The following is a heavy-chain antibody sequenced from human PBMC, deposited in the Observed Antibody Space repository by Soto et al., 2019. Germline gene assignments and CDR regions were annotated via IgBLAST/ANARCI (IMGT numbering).Heavy chain of an antibody. V-gene: IGHV4-31*03. CDR1: GGSISSGGYY. CDR2: IYYSGST. J-gene: IGHJ4*02. D-gene: IGHD4-17*01. Sequence: SETLSLTCTVSGGSISSGGYYWRWIRQHPGKGLEWIGYIYYSGSTYYNPSLKSRVTISVDTSKNQFSLKLSSVTAADTAVYYCARLYGDCFDYWGQGTLVTVSS. CDR3: ARLYGDCFDY.